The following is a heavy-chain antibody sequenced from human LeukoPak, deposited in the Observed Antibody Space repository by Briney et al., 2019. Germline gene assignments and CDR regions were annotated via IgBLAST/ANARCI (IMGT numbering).Heavy chain of an antibody. J-gene: IGHJ4*02. CDR2: IYYSGTT. V-gene: IGHV4-31*03. D-gene: IGHD3-3*02. Sequence: PSQTLSLTCTVSGCSISSGTYYWSWIRQHPGKGLEWIGYIYYSGTTDYTSSLRSRVTISRDTAKNQFSLKLSSVTAADTAADYCARVGSRPHFHYDFWEQETLVSV. CDR1: GCSISSGTYY. CDR3: ARVGSRPHFHYDF.